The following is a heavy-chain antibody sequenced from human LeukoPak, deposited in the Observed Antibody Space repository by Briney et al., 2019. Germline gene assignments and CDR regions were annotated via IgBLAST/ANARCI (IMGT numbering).Heavy chain of an antibody. J-gene: IGHJ4*02. CDR1: GFTFSSYS. CDR2: ISSSSSYI. Sequence: GGSLRLSCAASGFTFSSYSMNWVRQAPGKGLEWVSSISSSSSYIYYADSVKGRFTISRDNAKNSLYLQMNSLRAEDTAVYYCARGGLNWPDLPFDYWGQGTLVTVSS. CDR3: ARGGLNWPDLPFDY. D-gene: IGHD1-1*01. V-gene: IGHV3-21*01.